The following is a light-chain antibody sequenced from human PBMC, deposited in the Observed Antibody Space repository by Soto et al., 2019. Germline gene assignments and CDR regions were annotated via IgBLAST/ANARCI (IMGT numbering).Light chain of an antibody. CDR2: LNSNGSH. CDR3: QTWGTAIRV. V-gene: IGLV4-69*01. Sequence: QSVLTQSPSVSASLGASVKLTCTLSSGHSSYDIAWHQQQPEKGPRYLMRLNSNGSHRRGVGIPDRFSVSSSGSERYLTISSLQSEDEAYYYCQTWGTAIRVFGGGTKLTVL. CDR1: SGHSSYD. J-gene: IGLJ3*02.